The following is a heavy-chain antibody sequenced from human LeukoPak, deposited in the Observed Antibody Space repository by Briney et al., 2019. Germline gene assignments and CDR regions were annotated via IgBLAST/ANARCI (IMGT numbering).Heavy chain of an antibody. CDR2: ISWNSGSI. D-gene: IGHD3-10*01. J-gene: IGHJ4*02. CDR3: ARVGLGPNYGSGSYSDY. CDR1: GFTFDDYA. Sequence: GGSLRLSCAASGFTFDDYAMHWVRQAPGKGLEWVSGISWNSGSIGYADSVKGRFTISRDNAKNSLYLQMNSLRAEDTAVYYCARVGLGPNYGSGSYSDYWGQGTLVTVSS. V-gene: IGHV3-9*01.